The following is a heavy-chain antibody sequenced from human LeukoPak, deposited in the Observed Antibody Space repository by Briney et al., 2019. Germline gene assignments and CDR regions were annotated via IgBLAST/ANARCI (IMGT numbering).Heavy chain of an antibody. Sequence: GRSLRLSCAASGFTFSSYTMHCVRQAPGKGLEWVAFVLYDGSDQYYADSVKGRFTSSRDNSKNTVYLQMNSLTVEDTAVYYCARDVQSCSLDPWRQGSLVTVSS. CDR1: GFTFSSYT. CDR3: ARDVQSCSLDP. CDR2: VLYDGSDQ. J-gene: IGHJ5*02. D-gene: IGHD1-1*01. V-gene: IGHV3-30*04.